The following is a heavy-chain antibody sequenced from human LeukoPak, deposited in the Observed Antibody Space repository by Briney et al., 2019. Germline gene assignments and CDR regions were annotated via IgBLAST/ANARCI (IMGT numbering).Heavy chain of an antibody. CDR3: ARDWKGYDILTGYYMGAFDI. CDR2: IYYGGST. Sequence: SETLSLTCTLSGGSISSYYWSWIRQPPGKGLEWIGYIYYGGSTNYNPSLKSRVTISVDTSKNQFSLKLSSVTAADTAVYYCARDWKGYDILTGYYMGAFDIWGQGTMVTVSS. J-gene: IGHJ3*02. D-gene: IGHD3-9*01. V-gene: IGHV4-59*01. CDR1: GGSISSYY.